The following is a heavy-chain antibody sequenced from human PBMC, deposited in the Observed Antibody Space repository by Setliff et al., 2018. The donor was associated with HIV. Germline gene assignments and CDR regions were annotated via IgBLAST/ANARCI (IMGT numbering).Heavy chain of an antibody. CDR3: GRDYWGSIDY. J-gene: IGHJ4*02. Sequence: PSETLSLTCAVSGGSVSSSNWWNWVRQSPGKGLEWIGYSRNSGCTNCNPSLQSRVTISVDTSKSQFSLTLRSVTAADTAVYYCGRDYWGSIDYWGQGILVTVSS. V-gene: IGHV4-4*02. CDR1: GGSVSSSNW. CDR2: SRNSGCT. D-gene: IGHD7-27*01.